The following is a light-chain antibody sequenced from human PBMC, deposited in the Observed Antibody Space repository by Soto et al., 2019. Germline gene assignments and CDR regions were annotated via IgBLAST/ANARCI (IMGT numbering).Light chain of an antibody. CDR2: WAS. Sequence: DIVMTQSPDSLAVSLGERATINCKSSQSVLYSSNNKNYLAWYQQKPGQPPKLLIYWASTRESGDPDRFSGRGSGTEFTRTVISLQAEDVAVYYCQQYDSTPPYTFGQGTKLEIK. CDR3: QQYDSTPPYT. CDR1: QSVLYSSNNKNY. V-gene: IGKV4-1*01. J-gene: IGKJ2*01.